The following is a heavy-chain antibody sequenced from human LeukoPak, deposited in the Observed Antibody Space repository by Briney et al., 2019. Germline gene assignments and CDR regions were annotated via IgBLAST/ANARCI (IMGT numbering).Heavy chain of an antibody. CDR2: ISGSGGST. CDR1: GFTFSNFA. V-gene: IGHV3-23*01. J-gene: IGHJ5*01. Sequence: GGSLRLSCAASGFTFSNFAMTWVRQAPGKGLEWVSAISGSGGSTYYADSVKGRFTISRDNSKNTLYLQMNSLRAEDTAVYYCAKAPDPKSSGWYACWGQGTLVTVSS. CDR3: AKAPDPKSSGWYAC. D-gene: IGHD1-26*01.